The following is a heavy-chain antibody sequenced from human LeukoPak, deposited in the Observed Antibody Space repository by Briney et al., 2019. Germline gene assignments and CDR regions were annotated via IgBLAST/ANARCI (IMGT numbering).Heavy chain of an antibody. D-gene: IGHD2-8*02. Sequence: SVKVSCKASGGTFSSYAISWVRQAPGQGLEWMGGIIPIFGTANYAQKFQGRVTITTDESTSTAYMELSSLRSDDTALYYCAISAYTGGVFDNWGQGTLVTVSS. CDR3: AISAYTGGVFDN. CDR2: IIPIFGTA. V-gene: IGHV1-69*05. J-gene: IGHJ4*02. CDR1: GGTFSSYA.